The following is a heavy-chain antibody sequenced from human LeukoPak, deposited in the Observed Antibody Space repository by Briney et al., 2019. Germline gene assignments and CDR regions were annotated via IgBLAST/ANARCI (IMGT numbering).Heavy chain of an antibody. CDR1: GGTFSSYA. D-gene: IGHD3-22*01. V-gene: IGHV1-69*13. J-gene: IGHJ3*02. CDR2: IIPIFGTA. CDR3: ARGTDSRGHAFDI. Sequence: ASVKVSCKASGGTFSSYAISWVRQAPGQGLEGMGGIIPIFGTANYAQKFQGRVTITADESTSTAYMELSSLRSEDTAVYYCARGTDSRGHAFDIWGQGTMVTVSS.